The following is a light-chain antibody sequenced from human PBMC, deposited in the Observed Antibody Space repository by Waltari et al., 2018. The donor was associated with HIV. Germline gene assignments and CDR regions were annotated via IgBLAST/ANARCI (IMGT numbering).Light chain of an antibody. CDR2: DAS. CDR3: QQRSNWLWT. Sequence: EVVLTQSPATLSLSPGERATLSCMASQSISKYLTWYQHKPGQAPRLLIYDASKRATGIPARCSGSGAGTDFTLTITSLEPEDFAVYYCQQRSNWLWTFGQGTKVEIK. J-gene: IGKJ1*01. V-gene: IGKV3-11*01. CDR1: QSISKY.